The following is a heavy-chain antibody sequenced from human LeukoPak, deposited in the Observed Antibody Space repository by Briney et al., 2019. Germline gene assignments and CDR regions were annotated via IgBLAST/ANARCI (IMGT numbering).Heavy chain of an antibody. CDR3: ARSDPQYYDYMDV. Sequence: SVKVSCKASGGTFSSYAIWWVQQAPCQGVLWMGRIIPIFGTANYAQKFQGRVTITTDESTSTAYMELSSLRSEDTAVYDCARSDPQYYDYMDVWGKGTTVTVSS. V-gene: IGHV1-69*05. J-gene: IGHJ6*03. D-gene: IGHD2-21*02. CDR2: IIPIFGTA. CDR1: GGTFSSYA.